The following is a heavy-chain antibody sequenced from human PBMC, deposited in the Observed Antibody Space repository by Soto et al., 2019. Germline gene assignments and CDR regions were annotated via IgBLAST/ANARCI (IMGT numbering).Heavy chain of an antibody. CDR2: ISSRGDVT. CDR1: GFNFNNYA. V-gene: IGHV3-23*01. D-gene: IGHD3-10*01. J-gene: IGHJ4*02. CDR3: VKDMTMVRGVLAYFFDY. Sequence: EVQLLESGGGMAQPGGSLRLSCAGSGFNFNNYAMSWVRQAPGKGLEWVSTISSRGDVTYYADDVKGRFTISRDNSKNTLFLQMNSLRAEDAALYYCVKDMTMVRGVLAYFFDYWGQGTLVTVSS.